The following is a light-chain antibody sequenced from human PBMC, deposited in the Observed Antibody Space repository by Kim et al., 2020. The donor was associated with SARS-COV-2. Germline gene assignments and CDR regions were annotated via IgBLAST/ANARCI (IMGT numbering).Light chain of an antibody. CDR3: LQDYSYPFT. V-gene: IGKV1-6*02. Sequence: AIQMTQSPSSLSASVGDRITITCRASQGISNDLGWYQQKPGKAPKLLIYGAHSLQSGVPSRFSGSGSGTDFTLTNSSLQPEDFATYYCLQDYSYPFTLGQGTKLEI. CDR1: QGISND. J-gene: IGKJ2*01. CDR2: GAH.